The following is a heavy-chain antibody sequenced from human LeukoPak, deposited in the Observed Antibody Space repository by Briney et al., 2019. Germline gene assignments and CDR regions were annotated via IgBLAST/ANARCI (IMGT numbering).Heavy chain of an antibody. CDR2: IYYSGST. Sequence: SETLSLTCTVSGGSISSYYWNWIRQPPGKGLEWIGYIYYSGSTNYNPSLKSRVTISVDTSKNQFSLKLSSVTAADTAVYYCARGSIAARPRAFDIWGQGTMVTVSS. CDR3: ARGSIAARPRAFDI. V-gene: IGHV4-59*01. CDR1: GGSISSYY. D-gene: IGHD6-6*01. J-gene: IGHJ3*02.